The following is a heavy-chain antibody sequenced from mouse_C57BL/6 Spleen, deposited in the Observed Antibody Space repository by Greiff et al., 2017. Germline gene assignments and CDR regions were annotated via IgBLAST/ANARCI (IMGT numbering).Heavy chain of an antibody. Sequence: QVQLQQPGAELVMPGASVKLSCKASGYTFTSYWMHWVKQRPGQGLEWIGEFDPSDSYTNYNQKFKGKSTLTVDKSSSTAYMQLSSLTSEDSAVYYCARSGLPLYAMDYWGQGTSVTVSS. J-gene: IGHJ4*01. CDR1: GYTFTSYW. CDR2: FDPSDSYT. D-gene: IGHD3-1*01. V-gene: IGHV1-69*01. CDR3: ARSGLPLYAMDY.